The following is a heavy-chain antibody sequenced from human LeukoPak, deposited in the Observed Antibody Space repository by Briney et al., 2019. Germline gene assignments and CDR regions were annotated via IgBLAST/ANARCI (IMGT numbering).Heavy chain of an antibody. CDR2: FYSGGNT. V-gene: IGHV3-53*01. Sequence: GGSLRLSCVASGFTVSTNYMGWVRQAPGKGLEWVSVFYSGGNTYYADSVKGRFTISRDTSKNTLYLQMDSLRAEDTAVYYCARGGGAYCGDDCRRTFDYWGQGTLVTVSS. J-gene: IGHJ4*02. CDR1: GFTVSTNY. D-gene: IGHD2-21*02. CDR3: ARGGGAYCGDDCRRTFDY.